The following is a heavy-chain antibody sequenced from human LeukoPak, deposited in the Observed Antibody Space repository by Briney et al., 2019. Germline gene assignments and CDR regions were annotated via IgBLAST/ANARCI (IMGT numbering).Heavy chain of an antibody. CDR1: GFTFSTYA. CDR2: ISGSGSNT. D-gene: IGHD3-22*01. J-gene: IGHJ5*02. V-gene: IGHV3-23*01. Sequence: PGGSLRLSCAASGFTFSTYAMNWVRQAPGEGLEWVSVISGSGSNTYYADSVKGRFTISRDNSKNTLYLQMNSLRAEDTAVYYCAKGSSYYYDSSGYYPSWGQGTLVTVSS. CDR3: AKGSSYYYDSSGYYPS.